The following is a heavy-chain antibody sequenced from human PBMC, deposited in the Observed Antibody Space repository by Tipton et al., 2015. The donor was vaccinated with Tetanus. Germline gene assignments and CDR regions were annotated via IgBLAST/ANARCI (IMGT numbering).Heavy chain of an antibody. D-gene: IGHD3-22*01. CDR1: GASINVYY. J-gene: IGHJ4*02. CDR3: ARYYDSSGYYRRRYTSSFDY. Sequence: TLSLTCTVPGASINVYYWSWLRQPAGKGLEWIGRIYSSGTTRYNLSLKSRVTISVDTSKNQFSLKLSSVTAADTAVYYCARYYDSSGYYRRRYTSSFDYWGQGTLVTVSS. CDR2: IYSSGTT. V-gene: IGHV4-4*07.